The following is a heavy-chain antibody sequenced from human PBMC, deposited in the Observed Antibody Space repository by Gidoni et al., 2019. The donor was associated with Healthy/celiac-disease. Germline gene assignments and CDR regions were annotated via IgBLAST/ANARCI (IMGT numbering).Heavy chain of an antibody. J-gene: IGHJ4*02. D-gene: IGHD2-2*01. V-gene: IGHV4-38-2*02. CDR1: GYSISSGYY. CDR2: IYENGNT. CDR3: ARDRGVPKGCNSASCRHQTFDY. Sequence: QVQLQESGPGLVKASETLSLTGAVSGYSISSGYYWGWIRQPPGKGPEWIGSIYENGNTYYNLSLKSRVTISVDTSKNQFSLKLSSVTAADTAVYYCARDRGVPKGCNSASCRHQTFDYWGQGTLVTVSS.